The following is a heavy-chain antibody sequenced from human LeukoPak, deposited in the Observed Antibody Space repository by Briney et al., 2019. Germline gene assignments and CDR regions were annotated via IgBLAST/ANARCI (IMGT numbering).Heavy chain of an antibody. CDR3: ARGLGYSYGYE. D-gene: IGHD5-18*01. Sequence: GGSLRLSCAASGFTVSSNYMSWVRQAPGKGLEWVSVIYSGGSTYYADSVKGRFTISRDNSKNTLYLRMNSLRAEDTAVYYCARGLGYSYGYEWGQGTLVTVSS. V-gene: IGHV3-53*01. CDR2: IYSGGST. J-gene: IGHJ4*02. CDR1: GFTVSSNY.